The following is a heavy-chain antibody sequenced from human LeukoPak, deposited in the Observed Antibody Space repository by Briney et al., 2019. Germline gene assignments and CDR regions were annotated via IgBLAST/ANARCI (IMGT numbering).Heavy chain of an antibody. J-gene: IGHJ5*02. CDR2: ISGSGGTT. CDR3: AKLSTFGDLSRVRFDP. CDR1: GFTFRTYA. D-gene: IGHD3-10*01. Sequence: GGSLRLSCAVSGFTFRTYAMSWVRQTPGKGLEWVSAISGSGGTTYYADSVKGRFTISRDNSKNTLYLQMNSLRAEDTAVYYCAKLSTFGDLSRVRFDPWGQGTLVTVSS. V-gene: IGHV3-23*01.